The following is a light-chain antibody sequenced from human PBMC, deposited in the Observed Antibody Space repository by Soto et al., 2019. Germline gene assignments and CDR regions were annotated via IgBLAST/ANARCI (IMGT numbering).Light chain of an antibody. CDR2: EAS. Sequence: VLPQSLGPLSLSPGESATLSCRVSQSVYSSYLAWYQQRPGQAPRLVFYEASIRATGIPGRFSGSGSGTDFSLTISRLEPEDFAVYYCHQYASSPWTFGHGTKV. V-gene: IGKV3-20*01. CDR3: HQYASSPWT. CDR1: QSVYSSY. J-gene: IGKJ1*01.